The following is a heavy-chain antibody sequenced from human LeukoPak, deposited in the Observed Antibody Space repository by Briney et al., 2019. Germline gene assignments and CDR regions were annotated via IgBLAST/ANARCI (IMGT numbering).Heavy chain of an antibody. J-gene: IGHJ3*02. V-gene: IGHV4-30-2*01. CDR1: GGSIASVGYC. D-gene: IGHD6-25*01. Sequence: SETLSPTCAVSGGSIASVGYCWSWVRQPPGKGLEWIGYIYHTGSTYYNPSLRSRVTISIDKSKNQFSLNLTSVTAADTAVYYCARSAASADDAFDIWGQGTMVTVSS. CDR3: ARSAASADDAFDI. CDR2: IYHTGST.